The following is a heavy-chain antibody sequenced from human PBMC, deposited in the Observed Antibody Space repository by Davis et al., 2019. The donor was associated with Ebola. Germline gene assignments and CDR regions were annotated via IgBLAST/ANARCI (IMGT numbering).Heavy chain of an antibody. J-gene: IGHJ6*03. Sequence: PGGSLRLSCAASGFTVSSNYMSWVRQAPGKGLEWVSVIYSGGSTYYADSVKGRFTISRDNSKNTLYLQMNSLRAEDTAVYYCARDSCSGGSCYSLGYYMDVWGKGTTVTVSS. CDR2: IYSGGST. CDR3: ARDSCSGGSCYSLGYYMDV. V-gene: IGHV3-53*01. D-gene: IGHD2-15*01. CDR1: GFTVSSNY.